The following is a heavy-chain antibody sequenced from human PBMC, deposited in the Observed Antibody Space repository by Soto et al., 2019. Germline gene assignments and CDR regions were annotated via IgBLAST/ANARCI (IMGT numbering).Heavy chain of an antibody. CDR3: TIVRVADSALDH. CDR2: MSYDGSDT. J-gene: IGHJ4*02. CDR1: GFTFSDYY. Sequence: QVQLVESGGGLVKPGGSLRLSCAASGFTFSDYYMSWIRQAPGKGLEWVAFMSYDGSDTFYADSVKGRFTISRDNSKNTLFLHMSNLRAEDTAMYYCTIVRVADSALDHWGQGTLVTVSS. D-gene: IGHD3-10*02. V-gene: IGHV3-30*02.